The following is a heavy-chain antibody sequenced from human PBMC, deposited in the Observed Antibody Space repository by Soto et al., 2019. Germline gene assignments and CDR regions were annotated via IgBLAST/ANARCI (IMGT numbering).Heavy chain of an antibody. V-gene: IGHV4-4*07. D-gene: IGHD2-21*01. CDR3: AGIGEDVYSGMDV. Sequence: QVQLQESGPGLVKPSETLSLTCSVSGGSMRSYYWNWLRQPAGKGLEWIGRIYSRGDTNYNPSVKSRVTMSVDTSKNEFSLRLNSVTAADTAVYYCAGIGEDVYSGMDVWGQGTTVTVSS. CDR1: GGSMRSYY. J-gene: IGHJ6*02. CDR2: IYSRGDT.